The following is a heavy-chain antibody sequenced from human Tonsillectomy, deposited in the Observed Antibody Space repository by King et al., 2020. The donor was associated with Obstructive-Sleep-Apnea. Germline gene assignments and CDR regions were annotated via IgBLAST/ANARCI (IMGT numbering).Heavy chain of an antibody. Sequence: VQLVESGGGLVQPGGSLRLSCAASGFTFSSYWMSWVRQAPGKGLEWGANIKQDGSEKYYVDSVKGRFTISRDNAKNSLYLQMNSLRAEDTAVYYCARWYGYYYDSSGYYPPHYFDYWGQGTLVTVSS. J-gene: IGHJ4*02. D-gene: IGHD3-22*01. CDR1: GFTFSSYW. CDR3: ARWYGYYYDSSGYYPPHYFDY. CDR2: IKQDGSEK. V-gene: IGHV3-7*03.